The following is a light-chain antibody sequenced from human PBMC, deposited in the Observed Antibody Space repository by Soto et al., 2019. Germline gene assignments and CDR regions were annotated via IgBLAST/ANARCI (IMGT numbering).Light chain of an antibody. CDR2: GAS. CDR3: QQRSNWVLT. Sequence: EIVLTQSPGTLSLSPGERATLSCRASQSVSSSYLAWYQQKPGQAPRLLIYGASSRATGIPDRFSGSGSGTDFTLTISRLEPEDFAVYYCQQRSNWVLTFGGGTKVEIK. V-gene: IGKV3D-20*02. CDR1: QSVSSSY. J-gene: IGKJ4*01.